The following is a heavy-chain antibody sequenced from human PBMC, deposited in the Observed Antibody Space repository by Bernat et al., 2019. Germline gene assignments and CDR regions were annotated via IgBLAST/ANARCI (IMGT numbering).Heavy chain of an antibody. CDR3: AGGTSTSAPYMDV. Sequence: QVQLVESGGGLVKPGGSLRLSCAASGFTFSDYYMSWIRQAPGKGLDWVSYISSSSSYTNYADSVKGRFTISRDNAKDSLYLQMNSLRAGDTAVYYCAGGTSTSAPYMDVWGKGTTVSVSS. J-gene: IGHJ6*03. D-gene: IGHD3-16*01. CDR2: ISSSSSYT. CDR1: GFTFSDYY. V-gene: IGHV3-11*05.